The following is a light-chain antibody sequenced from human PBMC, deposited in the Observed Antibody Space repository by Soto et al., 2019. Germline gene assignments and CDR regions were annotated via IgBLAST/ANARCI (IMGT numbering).Light chain of an antibody. V-gene: IGKV3-20*01. CDR2: GAS. Sequence: VLTQSPGTLSLSPGERATLSCRASQSVSSSYLAWYQQKPGQAPRLLIYGASSRATGLPDRFSGSGSVTDFTLTISRLEPEDFAVYYCQQYGSSRTFGQGTKVDI. CDR3: QQYGSSRT. CDR1: QSVSSSY. J-gene: IGKJ1*01.